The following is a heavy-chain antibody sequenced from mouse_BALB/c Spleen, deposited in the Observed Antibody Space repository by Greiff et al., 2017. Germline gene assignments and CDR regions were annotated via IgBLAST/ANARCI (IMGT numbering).Heavy chain of an antibody. CDR2: IRLKSNNYAT. D-gene: IGHD1-1*01. J-gene: IGHJ4*01. V-gene: IGHV6-6*02. Sequence: EVKVEESGGGLVQPGGSMKLSCVASGFTFSNYWMNWVRQSPEKGLEWVAEIRLKSNNYATHYAESVKWRFTISRDDSKSSVYLQMNNLRAEDTGIYYCTRRFFYGSSYAMDYWGQGTSVTVSA. CDR3: TRRFFYGSSYAMDY. CDR1: GFTFSNYW.